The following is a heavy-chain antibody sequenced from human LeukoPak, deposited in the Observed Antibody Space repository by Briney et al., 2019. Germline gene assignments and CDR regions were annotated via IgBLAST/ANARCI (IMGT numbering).Heavy chain of an antibody. CDR1: GFTFSSYA. CDR2: ISGSGGST. D-gene: IGHD6-6*01. J-gene: IGHJ4*02. Sequence: GGSLRLSCAASGFTFSSYAMSWVRQAPGKGLEWVSAISGSGGSTYCADSVKGRFTISRDNSKNTLYLQMNSLRAEDTAVYYCAKDRSSSSGFDYWGQGTLVTVSS. V-gene: IGHV3-23*01. CDR3: AKDRSSSSGFDY.